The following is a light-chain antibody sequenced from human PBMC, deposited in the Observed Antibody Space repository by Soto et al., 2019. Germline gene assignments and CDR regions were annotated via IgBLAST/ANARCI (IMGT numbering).Light chain of an antibody. J-gene: IGLJ1*01. CDR3: SSYTSSSTYV. CDR1: SSDVGGYNY. V-gene: IGLV2-14*01. Sequence: QSALTQPASVSASPGQSITISCTGTSSDVGGYNYVSWYQQHPGKAPKLMIFDVSNRPSGVSNRFSGSKSGNTASLTISGLQAEDEADYYCSSYTSSSTYVFGTGNKVTVL. CDR2: DVS.